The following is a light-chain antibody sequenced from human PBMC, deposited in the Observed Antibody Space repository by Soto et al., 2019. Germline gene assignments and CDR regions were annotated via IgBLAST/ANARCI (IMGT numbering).Light chain of an antibody. Sequence: EIVLTQSPATLSLSPGERATLSCRASQSVSGYVAWYQQKPGQVPRLLIYDASNRATGIPARFSGSGSGTDFTLTITSLEPEDFVVYYCQQRSDWRLPFGGGTKVEIK. V-gene: IGKV3-11*01. CDR2: DAS. J-gene: IGKJ4*01. CDR3: QQRSDWRLP. CDR1: QSVSGY.